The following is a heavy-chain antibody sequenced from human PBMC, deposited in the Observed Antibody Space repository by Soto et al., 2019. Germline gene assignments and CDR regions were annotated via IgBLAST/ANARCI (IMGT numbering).Heavy chain of an antibody. CDR1: GYTFTSYG. Sequence: GASVKVSCKASGYTFTSYGISWVRQAPGQGLEWMGWISAYNGNTNYAQKLQGRVTMTTDTSTSTAYMELRSLRSDDTAVYYCALNVLRFLEWFPTNWFDPWGQETLVTVSS. J-gene: IGHJ5*02. V-gene: IGHV1-18*01. D-gene: IGHD3-3*01. CDR3: ALNVLRFLEWFPTNWFDP. CDR2: ISAYNGNT.